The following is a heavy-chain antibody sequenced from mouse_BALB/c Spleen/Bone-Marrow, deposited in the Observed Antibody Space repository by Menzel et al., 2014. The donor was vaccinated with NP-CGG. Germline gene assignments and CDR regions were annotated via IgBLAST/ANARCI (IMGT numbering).Heavy chain of an antibody. J-gene: IGHJ2*01. Sequence: EVMLVESGGGLVKPGGSLNLSCAASGFTFSSYAMSWVRQTPEKRLEWVATISSGGSYTYYPDSVEGRFTISRDNAKNTLYLQMSSLRSEDTAMYYCASQITTDYFDYWGQGTTLTVSS. CDR3: ASQITTDYFDY. CDR2: ISSGGSYT. V-gene: IGHV5-9-1*01. CDR1: GFTFSSYA. D-gene: IGHD2-4*01.